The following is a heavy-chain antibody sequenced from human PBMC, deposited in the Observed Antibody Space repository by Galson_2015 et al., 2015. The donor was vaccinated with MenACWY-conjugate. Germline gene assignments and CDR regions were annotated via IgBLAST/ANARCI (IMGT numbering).Heavy chain of an antibody. D-gene: IGHD5-18*01. CDR3: VKEMHSYGWEGDAFDI. CDR1: GFTFSGYA. V-gene: IGHV3-64D*06. Sequence: SLRLSCAASGFTFSGYAMHWVRQAPGKGLEYVSIISSNGGSTYYADSAKGRFTISRDNSKNTLYLQMSSLRSEDTAVYYCVKEMHSYGWEGDAFDIWGQGTMVTVSS. J-gene: IGHJ3*02. CDR2: ISSNGGST.